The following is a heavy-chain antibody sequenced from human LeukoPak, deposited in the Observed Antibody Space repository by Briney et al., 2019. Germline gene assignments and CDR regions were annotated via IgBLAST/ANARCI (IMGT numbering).Heavy chain of an antibody. CDR2: IYAGGTT. CDR1: GFTVTNNY. D-gene: IGHD4-17*01. Sequence: GGSLRLSCAASGFTVTNNYMSWVRQAPGKGLEWVSVIYAGGTTSYADSVKGRFTISRDSSKNTLYLQMNSLRAEDTAVYYCARDADYGDYISPYYYYGMDVWGQGTTVTVSS. CDR3: ARDADYGDYISPYYYYGMDV. J-gene: IGHJ6*02. V-gene: IGHV3-66*01.